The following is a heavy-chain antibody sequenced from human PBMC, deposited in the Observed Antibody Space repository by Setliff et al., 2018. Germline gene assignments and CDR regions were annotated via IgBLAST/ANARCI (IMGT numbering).Heavy chain of an antibody. CDR1: GGSLRGNAIF. Sequence: SETLSLTCTVSGGSLRGNAIFWGWIRQPPGKGLEWIGSIYYTGDPYYSPSLKSRVTMSVDTSRNQLSLKLTSVTAADTAVYYCARHVGSRSRGYNYYYYYMDVWGKGTTVTVSS. D-gene: IGHD3-10*01. CDR3: ARHVGSRSRGYNYYYYYMDV. V-gene: IGHV4-39*01. CDR2: IYYTGDP. J-gene: IGHJ6*03.